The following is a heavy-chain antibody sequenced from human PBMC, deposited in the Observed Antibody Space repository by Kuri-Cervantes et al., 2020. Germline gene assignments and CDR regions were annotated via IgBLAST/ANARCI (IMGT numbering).Heavy chain of an antibody. V-gene: IGHV1-2*02. CDR2: INPNSGGT. Sequence: ASVKVSCKASGYTFTGYYMHWVRPAPGQGREWMGWINPNSGGTNYAQKFQGRVIMTRDTSISTAYMELSRLRSDDTAVYYCARDRRWKSGYDPMDFDYWGQGTRVTCYS. CDR1: GYTFTGYY. CDR3: ARDRRWKSGYDPMDFDY. J-gene: IGHJ4*02. D-gene: IGHD5-12*01.